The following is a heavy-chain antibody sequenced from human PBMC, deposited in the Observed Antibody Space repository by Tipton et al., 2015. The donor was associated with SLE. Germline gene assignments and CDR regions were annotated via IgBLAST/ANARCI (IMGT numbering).Heavy chain of an antibody. CDR3: ARDHPVAGPFDY. J-gene: IGHJ4*02. CDR1: GGSIRNYY. D-gene: IGHD6-19*01. Sequence: TLSLTCTVSGGSIRNYYWSWIRQPAGKGLEWIGRIYTSGSTNYNPSLQSRVTMSVDTSKNQFSLKLSSVTAADTAVYYCARDHPVAGPFDYWGQGTLVTVSS. CDR2: IYTSGST. V-gene: IGHV4-4*07.